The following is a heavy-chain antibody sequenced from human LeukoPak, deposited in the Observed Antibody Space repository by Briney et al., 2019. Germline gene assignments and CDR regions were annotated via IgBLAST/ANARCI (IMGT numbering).Heavy chain of an antibody. Sequence: GASVKVSCKASGYTFTGYYMHWVRQAPGQGLEWMGWINPNSGGTNYAQKFQGRVTMTRDTSISTAYMELSSLRSEDMAVYYCARGGLVPAATFDYWGQGTLVTVSS. J-gene: IGHJ4*02. D-gene: IGHD2-2*01. V-gene: IGHV1-2*02. CDR3: ARGGLVPAATFDY. CDR2: INPNSGGT. CDR1: GYTFTGYY.